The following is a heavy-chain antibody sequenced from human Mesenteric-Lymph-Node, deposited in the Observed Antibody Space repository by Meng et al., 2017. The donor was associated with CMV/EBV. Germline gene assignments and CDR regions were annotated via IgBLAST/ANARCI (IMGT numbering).Heavy chain of an antibody. CDR3: AKMAARSKTGAFDI. CDR2: IKQDGSEK. Sequence: GGSLRLSCAASGFTFSSYWMSWVRQAPGKGLEWVANIKQDGSEKYYVDSVKGRFTISRDNSKNTLYLQMNSLRAEDTAVYYCAKMAARSKTGAFDIWGQGTMVTVSS. CDR1: GFTFSSYW. J-gene: IGHJ3*02. V-gene: IGHV3-7*03. D-gene: IGHD6-6*01.